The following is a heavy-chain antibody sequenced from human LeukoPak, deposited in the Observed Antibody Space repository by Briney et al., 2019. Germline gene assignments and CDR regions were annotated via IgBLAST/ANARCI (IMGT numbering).Heavy chain of an antibody. CDR2: ISYDGSNK. J-gene: IGHJ6*03. CDR1: GFTFSSYA. V-gene: IGHV3-30*04. Sequence: GGSLRLSCAASGFTFSSYAMHWVRQAPGKGLEWVAVISYDGSNKYYADSVKGRFTISRDNAKNSLYLQMNSLRAEDTAVYYCARDRGSRASLRYYYYMDVWGKGTTVTVSS. D-gene: IGHD3-10*01. CDR3: ARDRGSRASLRYYYYMDV.